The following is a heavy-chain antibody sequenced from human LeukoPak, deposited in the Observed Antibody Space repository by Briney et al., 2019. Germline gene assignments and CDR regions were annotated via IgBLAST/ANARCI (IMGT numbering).Heavy chain of an antibody. J-gene: IGHJ4*02. D-gene: IGHD3-22*01. CDR3: ARAHYYYDSSGYPYFDY. CDR2: IYSGGST. Sequence: GGSLRLSCAASGFTVSSNYMSWVRQAPGKGLEWVSVIYSGGSTYYADSVKGRFTISRDNSKNTLYLQMNSLRAEDTAVYYCARAHYYYDSSGYPYFDYWGQGTLVTVSS. CDR1: GFTVSSNY. V-gene: IGHV3-53*01.